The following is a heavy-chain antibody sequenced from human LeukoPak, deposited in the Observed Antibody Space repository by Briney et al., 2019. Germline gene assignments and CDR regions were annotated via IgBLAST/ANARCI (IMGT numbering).Heavy chain of an antibody. Sequence: GASVKVSCKASGYTYTSYAMNWVRQAPGQGLEWMGWINTNTGNPTYAQGFTGRFVFSLDTSVSTAYLQIGSLKAEDTAVYYCARVEMATTDDAFDIWGQGTMVTVSS. CDR2: INTNTGNP. D-gene: IGHD5-24*01. J-gene: IGHJ3*02. CDR3: ARVEMATTDDAFDI. CDR1: GYTYTSYA. V-gene: IGHV7-4-1*01.